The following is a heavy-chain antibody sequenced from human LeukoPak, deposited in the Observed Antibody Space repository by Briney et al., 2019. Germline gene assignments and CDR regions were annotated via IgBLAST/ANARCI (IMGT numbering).Heavy chain of an antibody. J-gene: IGHJ4*02. CDR3: ARLWYYDFWSGYYFDY. V-gene: IGHV4-59*01. Sequence: SETLSLTCTVSGGSISSYYWSWIRQPPGKGLEWIGYIYYSGSTNYNPSLKSRVTISVDTSKNRFSLKLSSVTAADTAVYYCARLWYYDFWSGYYFDYWSQGTLVTVSS. CDR2: IYYSGST. CDR1: GGSISSYY. D-gene: IGHD3-3*01.